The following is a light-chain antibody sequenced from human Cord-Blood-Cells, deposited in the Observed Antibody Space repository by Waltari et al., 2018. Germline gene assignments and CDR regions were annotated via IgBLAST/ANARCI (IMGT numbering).Light chain of an antibody. Sequence: SYALTQPPSVSVSPVPPASLPRPGPPLGALPACWSQQNPGQSPVLVIYQDSKRPSGIPERFSGSNSGNTATLTISGTQAMDEADYYCQAWDSSTVVFGGGTKLTVL. CDR3: QAWDSSTVV. J-gene: IGLJ2*01. CDR1: PLGALP. V-gene: IGLV3-1*01. CDR2: QDS.